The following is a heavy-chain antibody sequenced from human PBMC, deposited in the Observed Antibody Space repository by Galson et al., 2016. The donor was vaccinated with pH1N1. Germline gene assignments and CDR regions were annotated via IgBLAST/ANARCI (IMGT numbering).Heavy chain of an antibody. J-gene: IGHJ6*02. CDR1: EFTFSSYG. Sequence: SLRLSCAASEFTFSSYGMHWVRQAPGKGLEWVALISYDGTNKYYGDSVKGRCSISRDNSKNTLYLQMNSLRAEGTAVYYCAKDDYPLIIGLRRAWGMNVWGQGTTVIVSS. CDR3: AKDDYPLIIGLRRAWGMNV. CDR2: ISYDGTNK. D-gene: IGHD3-16*01. V-gene: IGHV3-30*18.